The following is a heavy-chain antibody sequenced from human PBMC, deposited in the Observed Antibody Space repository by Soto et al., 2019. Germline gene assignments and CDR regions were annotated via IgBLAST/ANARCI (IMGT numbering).Heavy chain of an antibody. D-gene: IGHD1-26*01. J-gene: IGHJ6*02. CDR2: IWYDGSNK. V-gene: IGHV3-33*01. CDR1: GFTFSSYG. Sequence: GGSLRLSCAASGFTFSSYGMHWVRQAPGKGLEWVAVIWYDGSNKYYADSVKGRFTISRDNSKNTLYLQMNSLRAEDTAVYYCARDLVGATAGMDVWGQGTTVTVSS. CDR3: ARDLVGATAGMDV.